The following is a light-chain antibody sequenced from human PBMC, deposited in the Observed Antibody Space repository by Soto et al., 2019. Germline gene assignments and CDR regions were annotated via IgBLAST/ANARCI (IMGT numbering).Light chain of an antibody. CDR2: RAS. CDR1: SSNIGSNY. Sequence: QSVLTQPPSASGTPGQRVTISCSGSSSNIGSNYVYWYQQVPGTAPRLLMYRASQRPSGVPDRFSGSKSGTSASLAISGLQSEDEADYYCAAWADTLNGLVFGGGTKVTVL. V-gene: IGLV1-47*01. CDR3: AAWADTLNGLV. J-gene: IGLJ2*01.